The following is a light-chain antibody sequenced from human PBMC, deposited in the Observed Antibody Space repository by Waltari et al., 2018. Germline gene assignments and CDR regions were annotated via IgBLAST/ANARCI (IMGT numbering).Light chain of an antibody. CDR1: SSDVGGYNS. CDR2: DVS. Sequence: QSALTQPASVSGSPGQSFTISCPGTSSDVGGYNSVSWYQQHPDKAPKLMIYDVSNRPSGVSNRFSGSKSGNTASLTISGLQAEDEADYYCSSYTNSSTLEGVFGGGTKLAVL. V-gene: IGLV2-14*03. J-gene: IGLJ3*02. CDR3: SSYTNSSTLEGV.